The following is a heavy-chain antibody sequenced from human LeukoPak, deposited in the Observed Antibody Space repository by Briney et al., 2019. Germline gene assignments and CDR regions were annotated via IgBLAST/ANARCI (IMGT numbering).Heavy chain of an antibody. Sequence: SETLSLTCTVSGGSISSSSYYWGWIRQPPGKGLEWIGSIYHSGSTYYNPSLKSRVTISVDRSKNQFSLKLSSVTAADTAVYYCARSPAYCGGDCYPYYFDYWGQGTLVTVSS. V-gene: IGHV4-39*07. J-gene: IGHJ4*02. CDR2: IYHSGST. CDR1: GGSISSSSYY. CDR3: ARSPAYCGGDCYPYYFDY. D-gene: IGHD2-21*02.